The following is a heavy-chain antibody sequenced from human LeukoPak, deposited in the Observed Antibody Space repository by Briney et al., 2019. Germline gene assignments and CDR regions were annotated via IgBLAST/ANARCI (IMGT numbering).Heavy chain of an antibody. J-gene: IGHJ4*02. CDR2: IYSSGST. CDR3: ARGLGYCTSTTCLLPYDY. CDR1: GFTVSTYY. D-gene: IGHD2-8*01. V-gene: IGHV3-53*01. Sequence: GGSLRLSCAASGFTVSTYYMTGVRQAPGKGLECVSVIYSSGSTYYADSVKGRFTVSRDNSKNTLYLQMNSLRAEDTAMYYCARGLGYCTSTTCLLPYDYWGQGTLVTVSS.